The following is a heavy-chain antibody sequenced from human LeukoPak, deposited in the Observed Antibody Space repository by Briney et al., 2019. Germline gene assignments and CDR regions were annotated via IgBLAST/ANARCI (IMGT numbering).Heavy chain of an antibody. J-gene: IGHJ4*02. CDR2: IYYSGST. V-gene: IGHV4-59*13. Sequence: SETLSLTCTVSGGSISRYYWIWIRQPPGTGREWIGYIYYSGSTNYNPSLKSRVTISVDTSKNQFSLKLSSVTAAGTAVYYCARGDYGDYPNWGQGTLVTVSS. CDR1: GGSISRYY. D-gene: IGHD4-17*01. CDR3: ARGDYGDYPN.